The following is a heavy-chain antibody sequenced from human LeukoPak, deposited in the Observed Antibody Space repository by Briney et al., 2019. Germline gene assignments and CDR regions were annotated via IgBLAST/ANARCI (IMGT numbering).Heavy chain of an antibody. CDR3: AKGATTTRGWFDP. D-gene: IGHD1-26*01. V-gene: IGHV3-9*01. Sequence: GGSLRLSCAASGFTFDDYAMHWVRQVPGKGLEWVSGITWNSGRIAYADSVKGRFTISRDNAKNSLYPQMNSLRAEDTALYYCAKGATTTRGWFDPRGQGTLVTVSS. CDR2: ITWNSGRI. CDR1: GFTFDDYA. J-gene: IGHJ5*02.